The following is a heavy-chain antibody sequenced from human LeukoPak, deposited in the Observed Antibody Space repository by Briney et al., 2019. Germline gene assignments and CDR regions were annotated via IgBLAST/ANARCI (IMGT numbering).Heavy chain of an antibody. CDR3: AKDVPTGSYPNPFDY. J-gene: IGHJ4*02. CDR2: ISGSGGST. Sequence: PGASLRLSCATSGFTFSSYAMSWVRQAPGKGLEWVSAISGSGGSTYYADSVKGRFTISRDNSKNTLYLQMNSLRAEDTAVYYYAKDVPTGSYPNPFDYWGQGTLVTVSS. CDR1: GFTFSSYA. D-gene: IGHD1-26*01. V-gene: IGHV3-23*01.